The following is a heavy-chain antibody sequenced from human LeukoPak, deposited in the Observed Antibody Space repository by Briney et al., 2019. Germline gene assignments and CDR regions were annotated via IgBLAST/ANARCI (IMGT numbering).Heavy chain of an antibody. D-gene: IGHD6-13*01. CDR2: TYYRSKWYN. Sequence: SQTLSLTCAISGDSVSSNSAAWNWIRQSPSRGLEWLGRTYYRSKWYNDYAVSVKSRITINPDTSKNQFSLQLNSVTPEDTAVYYCAGAPEIIAAAGLFDYWGQGTLVTVSS. CDR1: GDSVSSNSAA. CDR3: AGAPEIIAAAGLFDY. V-gene: IGHV6-1*01. J-gene: IGHJ4*02.